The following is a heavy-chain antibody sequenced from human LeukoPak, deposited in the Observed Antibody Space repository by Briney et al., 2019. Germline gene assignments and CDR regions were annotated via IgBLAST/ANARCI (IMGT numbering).Heavy chain of an antibody. CDR2: INPIFGTA. J-gene: IGHJ5*02. D-gene: IGHD6-19*01. Sequence: ASVKVSCKASGGTFSSYAISWVRQAPGQGLEWMGGINPIFGTANYAQKFQGRVTITTDESTSTAYMELSSLRSEDTAVYYCARTKAVAGTVDWFDPWGQGTLVTVSS. CDR3: ARTKAVAGTVDWFDP. CDR1: GGTFSSYA. V-gene: IGHV1-69*05.